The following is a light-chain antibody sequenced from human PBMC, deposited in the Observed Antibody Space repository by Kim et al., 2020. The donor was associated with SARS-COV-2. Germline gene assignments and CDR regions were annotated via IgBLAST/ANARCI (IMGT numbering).Light chain of an antibody. CDR3: QQYNNWPSLT. V-gene: IGKV3-15*01. CDR1: QSVSSN. CDR2: GAS. Sequence: EIVMQSPATLSVSPGERATLSCRASQSVSSNLAWYQQKPGQAPRLLIYGASTRATGIPARFSGSGSGTEFTLTISSLQSEDFAVYYCQQYNNWPSLTFCGGATVGIK. J-gene: IGKJ4*01.